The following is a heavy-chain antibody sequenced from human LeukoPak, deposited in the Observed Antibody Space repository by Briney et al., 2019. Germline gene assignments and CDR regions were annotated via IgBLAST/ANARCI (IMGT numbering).Heavy chain of an antibody. CDR3: ARDRDILTGYYDY. Sequence: SETLSLTCTVSGGSISSGGYYWSWIRQHPGKGLEWIGYIYYSGSTYYNTSLKSRVTISVDTSKNQFSLKLSSVTAADTAVYYCARDRDILTGYYDYWGQGTLVTVSS. D-gene: IGHD3-9*01. CDR1: GGSISSGGYY. J-gene: IGHJ4*02. CDR2: IYYSGST. V-gene: IGHV4-31*03.